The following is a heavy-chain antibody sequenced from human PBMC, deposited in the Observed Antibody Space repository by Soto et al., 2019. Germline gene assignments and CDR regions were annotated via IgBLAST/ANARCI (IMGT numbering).Heavy chain of an antibody. D-gene: IGHD3-9*01. CDR2: IYPGDSDT. CDR1: GYSFTSYW. V-gene: IGHV5-51*01. Sequence: PVESLKISCKGSGYSFTSYWIGWVRQMPGKGLEWMGIIYPGDSDTRYSPSFQGQVTISADKSISTAYLQWSSLKASDTAMYYCARLVPSDWYASDFWGQGTLLTVSS. J-gene: IGHJ3*01. CDR3: ARLVPSDWYASDF.